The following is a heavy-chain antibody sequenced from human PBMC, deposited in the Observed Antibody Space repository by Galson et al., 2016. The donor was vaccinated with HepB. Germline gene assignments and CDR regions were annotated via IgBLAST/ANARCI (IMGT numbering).Heavy chain of an antibody. V-gene: IGHV3-49*02. Sequence: ASGFTFDYAASVKGRFTISRDDSKSIAYLQMNSLKTEDTAVYYCARDLRGDYWGQGTRVTVSS. CDR2: ASGFTF. J-gene: IGHJ4*02. CDR3: ARDLRGDY.